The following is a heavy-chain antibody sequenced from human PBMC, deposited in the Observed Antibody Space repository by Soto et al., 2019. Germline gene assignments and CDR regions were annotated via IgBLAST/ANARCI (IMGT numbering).Heavy chain of an antibody. D-gene: IGHD3-16*01. CDR2: ISYDGSNK. V-gene: IGHV3-30-3*01. Sequence: QVQLVESGGGVVQPGRSLRLSCAASGFVFSGYAMHWVRQAPGKGLEWVALISYDGSNKYYADSVRGRFTISRDSSKNTMYLQMNSLRPEDTAVFFCARGSGGYSYYGMDAWGQGTTVTVSS. CDR1: GFVFSGYA. J-gene: IGHJ6*02. CDR3: ARGSGGYSYYGMDA.